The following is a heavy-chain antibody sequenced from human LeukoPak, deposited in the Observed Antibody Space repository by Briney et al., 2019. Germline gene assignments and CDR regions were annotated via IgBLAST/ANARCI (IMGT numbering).Heavy chain of an antibody. CDR2: INPSGGST. V-gene: IGHV1-46*01. CDR3: ARDWSGRYYMDV. J-gene: IGHJ6*03. D-gene: IGHD3-3*01. CDR1: GYTFTSYY. Sequence: ASVKVSCKASGYTFTSYYMHWVRQAPGQGLEWMGIINPSGGSTSYAQKFQGRVTMTRDMSTSTVYMGLSSLRSEDTAVYYCARDWSGRYYMDVWGKGTTVTVSS.